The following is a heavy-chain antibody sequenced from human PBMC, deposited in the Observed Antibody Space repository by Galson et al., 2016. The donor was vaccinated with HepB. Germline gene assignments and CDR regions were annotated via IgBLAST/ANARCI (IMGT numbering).Heavy chain of an antibody. CDR1: GYRFPTYG. V-gene: IGHV1-18*04. CDR3: ARDVQLRFDY. CDR2: ISANSGNT. J-gene: IGHJ4*02. D-gene: IGHD5-18*01. Sequence: SGYRFPTYGISWVRQAPGQGLEWLGWISANSGNTIYAQKFQDRVTMTRDTSASTVYMDLRSLRSDDTAVYYCARDVQLRFDYWGQGTLVTVSS.